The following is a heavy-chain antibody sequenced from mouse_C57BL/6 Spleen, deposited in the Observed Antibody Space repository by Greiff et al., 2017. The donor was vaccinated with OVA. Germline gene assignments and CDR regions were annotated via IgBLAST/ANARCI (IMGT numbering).Heavy chain of an antibody. CDR3: ARGGGYYGSSYYWYFDV. CDR2: ISYDGSN. V-gene: IGHV3-6*01. D-gene: IGHD1-1*01. Sequence: DVQLVESGPGLVKPSQSLSLTCSVTGYSITSGYYWNWIRQFPGNKLEWMGYISYDGSNNYNPSLKNRISITRDTSKNQFFLKLNSVTTEDTATYYCARGGGYYGSSYYWYFDVWGTGTTVTVSS. CDR1: GYSITSGYY. J-gene: IGHJ1*03.